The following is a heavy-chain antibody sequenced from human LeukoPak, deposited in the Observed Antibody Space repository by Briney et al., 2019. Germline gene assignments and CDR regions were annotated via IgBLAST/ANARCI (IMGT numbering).Heavy chain of an antibody. CDR3: GAMIVVVPWAFDI. D-gene: IGHD3-22*01. Sequence: PGGSLGPSLPASGFPLHSNYMSWVRPAPGKGRGWVSVIYSGGSTYYADSVKGRFTISRDNSKNTLYLQMDSLRAEDTAVYYCGAMIVVVPWAFDIWGQGTMVTVSS. CDR1: GFPLHSNY. CDR2: IYSGGST. J-gene: IGHJ3*02. V-gene: IGHV3-53*01.